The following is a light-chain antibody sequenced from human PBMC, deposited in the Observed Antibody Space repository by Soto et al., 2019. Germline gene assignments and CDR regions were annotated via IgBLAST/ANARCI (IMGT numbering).Light chain of an antibody. V-gene: IGKV3-20*01. Sequence: EIVLTQSPGILSLSPGERASVSCRASESVSNNYLAWYQQRPGQAPRLLIFGASSRATGIPDRFSGSGSGTDFSLSISRLEREDLAVYFCQQYGSSPGTFGQGTKV. CDR1: ESVSNNY. CDR3: QQYGSSPGT. CDR2: GAS. J-gene: IGKJ1*01.